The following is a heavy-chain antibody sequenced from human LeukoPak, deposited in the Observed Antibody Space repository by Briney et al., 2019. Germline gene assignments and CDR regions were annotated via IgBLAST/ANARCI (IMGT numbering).Heavy chain of an antibody. D-gene: IGHD3-10*01. Sequence: SVKVSCKASGYSFTSYGFTWVRRAPGQGLEWMGWVSAYDGSTNYAQKIRGRVIMTTDASKNTVYMELRSLRFDDTAVYYCARGGRDGMDVWGQGTTVTVSS. V-gene: IGHV1-18*01. CDR3: ARGGRDGMDV. J-gene: IGHJ6*02. CDR2: VSAYDGST. CDR1: GYSFTSYG.